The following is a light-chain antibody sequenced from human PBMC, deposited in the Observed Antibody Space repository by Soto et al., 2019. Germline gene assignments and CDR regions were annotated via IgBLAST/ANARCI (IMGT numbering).Light chain of an antibody. CDR2: GAS. J-gene: IGKJ2*01. V-gene: IGKV3-15*01. Sequence: EIVMTQSPATLSVSPGERATLSCRASQSVSSNLAWYQQKPGQAPRLLIYGASTRATGIPARFSGSGSGTEFNLTISSLKTEDFAAYYWQQYNNWPPYTFGQGTKLEIK. CDR3: QQYNNWPPYT. CDR1: QSVSSN.